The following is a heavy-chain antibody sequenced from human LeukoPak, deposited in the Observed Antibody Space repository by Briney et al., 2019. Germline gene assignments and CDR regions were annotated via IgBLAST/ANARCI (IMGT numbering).Heavy chain of an antibody. V-gene: IGHV3-9*01. CDR1: GVNFDDYA. J-gene: IGHJ4*02. Sequence: PGRSLRLSCAASGVNFDDYAMHWVRQAPGKGLEWLSSISWTSGSIVYADSEKGRFTISRDNAKNSLSLQMHSLRPEDTAFYYCPKDKGIFGTGPFDYGGQGTLVTVSS. CDR2: ISWTSGSI. CDR3: PKDKGIFGTGPFDY. D-gene: IGHD3-3*02.